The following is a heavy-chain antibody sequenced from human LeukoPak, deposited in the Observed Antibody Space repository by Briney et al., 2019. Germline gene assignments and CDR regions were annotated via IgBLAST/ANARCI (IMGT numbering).Heavy chain of an antibody. CDR2: IKQDGNEK. CDR1: GFIFRNHW. CDR3: ARGPNYGDRVDYFDY. V-gene: IGHV3-7*01. D-gene: IGHD4-17*01. Sequence: GGSLRLSCAASGFIFRNHWMSWVRKVPGRGLEWVAHIKQDGNEKHYVDSVEGRFTLSRDDSKNSLYLQMNSMRVDDSAVYYCARGPNYGDRVDYFDYWGQGTLVTVSS. J-gene: IGHJ4*02.